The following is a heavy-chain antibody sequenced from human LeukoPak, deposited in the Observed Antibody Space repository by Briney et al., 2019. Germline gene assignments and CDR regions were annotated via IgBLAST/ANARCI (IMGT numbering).Heavy chain of an antibody. V-gene: IGHV3-33*01. CDR2: IWYDGSNK. Sequence: SLRLSCAASGFTFSSYSMHWVRQAPGKGLEWVAVIWYDGSNKYYADSVKGRFTISRDNSKNTLYLQMNRLRAEDTAVYYCARDGESYDSSGYYDRWGQGTLVTVSS. CDR3: ARDGESYDSSGYYDR. D-gene: IGHD3-22*01. CDR1: GFTFSSYS. J-gene: IGHJ5*02.